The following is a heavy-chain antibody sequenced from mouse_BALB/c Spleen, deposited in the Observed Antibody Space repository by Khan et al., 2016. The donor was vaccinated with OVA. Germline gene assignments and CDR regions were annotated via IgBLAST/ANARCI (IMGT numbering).Heavy chain of an antibody. V-gene: IGHV2-6-1*01. Sequence: VELKESGPGLVAPPQSLSITCTISGFSLANYGVHWVRQPPGKGLEWLVVIWSDGTTTYNSALKSRLSISRDNSKSQVFLKMNSLQTDDTAMYYCARQPYYHYYIMDYWGQGTSVTVSS. J-gene: IGHJ4*01. CDR1: GFSLANYG. CDR2: IWSDGTT. CDR3: ARQPYYHYYIMDY. D-gene: IGHD2-10*01.